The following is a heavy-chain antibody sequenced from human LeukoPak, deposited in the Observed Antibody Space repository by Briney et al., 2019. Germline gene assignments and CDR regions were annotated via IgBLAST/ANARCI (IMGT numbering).Heavy chain of an antibody. D-gene: IGHD3-10*01. V-gene: IGHV3-23*01. CDR3: AKELTMVRGVITDAFDI. CDR1: GFTFSSYA. Sequence: GGSLRLSCAASGFTFSSYAMSWVRQAPGKGLEWVSAISGSGGSTYYADSVKGRFTISRDNSKNTLYLQMNSLRAEDTAVYYCAKELTMVRGVITDAFDIWGQGTMVTVSS. J-gene: IGHJ3*02. CDR2: ISGSGGST.